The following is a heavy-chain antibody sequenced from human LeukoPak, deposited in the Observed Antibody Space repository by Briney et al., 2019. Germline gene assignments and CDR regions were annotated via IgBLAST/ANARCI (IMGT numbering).Heavy chain of an antibody. CDR1: KFTFSSYW. J-gene: IGHJ4*02. V-gene: IGHV3-30*02. CDR2: IRYDGSNK. Sequence: PGGSLRLSCAASKFTFSSYWMSWVRQAPGKGLEWVAYIRYDGSNKYYADSVKGRFTISRDISKNTLYLQMNSLRAEDTAVYYCAKDRVFELWFEEASPYYFDYWGQGTLVTVSS. D-gene: IGHD3-10*01. CDR3: AKDRVFELWFEEASPYYFDY.